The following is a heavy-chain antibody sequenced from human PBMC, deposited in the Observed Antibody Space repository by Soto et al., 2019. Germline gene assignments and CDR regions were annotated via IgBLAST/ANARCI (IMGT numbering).Heavy chain of an antibody. V-gene: IGHV4-39*07. CDR3: ARGPYCSGGSCYFNF. CDR2: IYYSGST. D-gene: IGHD2-15*01. CDR1: GGSISSSSYY. J-gene: IGHJ4*02. Sequence: PSETLSLTCTVSGGSISSSSYYWGWIRQPPGKGLEWIGSIYYSGSTYYNPSLKSRVTISIDTSENQFSPKLSSVTAADTAVYYCARGPYCSGGSCYFNFWGQGTLVTVSS.